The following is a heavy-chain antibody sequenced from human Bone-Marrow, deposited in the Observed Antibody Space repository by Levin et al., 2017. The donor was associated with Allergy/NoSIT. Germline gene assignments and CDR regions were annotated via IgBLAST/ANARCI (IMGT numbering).Heavy chain of an antibody. CDR1: GSTFTSYY. D-gene: IGHD6-13*01. V-gene: IGHV1-46*01. CDR2: INPSGGST. J-gene: IGHJ4*02. CDR3: AREEQLVNGEFDY. Sequence: GGSLRLSCKASGSTFTSYYMHWVRQAPGQGLEWMGIINPSGGSTSYAQKFQGRVTMTRDTSTSTVYMELSSLRSEDTAVYYCAREEQLVNGEFDYWGQGTLVTVSS.